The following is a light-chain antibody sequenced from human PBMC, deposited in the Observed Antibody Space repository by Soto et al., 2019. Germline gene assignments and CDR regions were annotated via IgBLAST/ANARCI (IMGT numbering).Light chain of an antibody. CDR2: AAS. J-gene: IGKJ5*01. CDR1: QSITTY. Sequence: DIQMTQSPSSLSASVGDGVTITCRASQSITTYLNWYQQKPGKAPKLLMYAASSLPSGVPSRFSGSGSGTEFTLTISSLEPEDFGTYYCQQSYKMPSFGQGTRLEIK. CDR3: QQSYKMPS. V-gene: IGKV1-39*01.